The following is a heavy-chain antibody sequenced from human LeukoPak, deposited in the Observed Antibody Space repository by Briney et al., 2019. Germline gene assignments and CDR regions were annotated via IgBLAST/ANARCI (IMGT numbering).Heavy chain of an antibody. V-gene: IGHV4-34*01. CDR3: ARQVTFGYAYAYYFDY. D-gene: IGHD3-16*01. CDR2: INHSGST. CDR1: GGSFGGYY. Sequence: SETLSLTCAVYGGSFGGYYWSWIRQPPGKGLEWIGEINHSGSTNYNPSLKSRVTISVDTSKNQFSLRLSSVTAADTAVYYCARQVTFGYAYAYYFDYWGQGTLVTVSS. J-gene: IGHJ4*02.